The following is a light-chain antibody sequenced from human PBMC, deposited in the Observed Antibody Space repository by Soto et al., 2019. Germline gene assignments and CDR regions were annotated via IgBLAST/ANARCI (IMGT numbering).Light chain of an antibody. Sequence: DIVMTQSPLSLPVTPGEPAYISCRSSQSLLHSNGYNYLDWYLQKPGQSPQLLIYLGSYRASGVPDRFSGGGSGTDFTLKISRVEAEDVGVYYCMQGLHSPYTFGQGTKLESK. CDR1: QSLLHSNGYNY. J-gene: IGKJ2*01. CDR3: MQGLHSPYT. CDR2: LGS. V-gene: IGKV2-28*01.